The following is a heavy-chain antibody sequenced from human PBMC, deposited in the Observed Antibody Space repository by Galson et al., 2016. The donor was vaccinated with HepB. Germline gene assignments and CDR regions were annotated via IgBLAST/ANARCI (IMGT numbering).Heavy chain of an antibody. J-gene: IGHJ4*02. CDR2: ISSVTYYT. D-gene: IGHD4-17*01. Sequence: SLRLSCAASGFNVSDYFMSWIRQAPGKGLEWISYISSVTYYTNYADSVKGRFTISRDNAKNSLYLEMNSLRAEDTAVYYCVRVDYGDYFDYWGQGTVVTVSS. CDR1: GFNVSDYF. CDR3: VRVDYGDYFDY. V-gene: IGHV3-11*06.